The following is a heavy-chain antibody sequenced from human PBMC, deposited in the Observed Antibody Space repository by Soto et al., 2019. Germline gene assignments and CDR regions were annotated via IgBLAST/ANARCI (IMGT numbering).Heavy chain of an antibody. Sequence: EVQLLESGGGLVQPGGSLRLSCAASGFTFSSYAMSWVRQAPGKGLEWVSAISGSGGSTYYADSVKGRFTISRDNSKSTLYLQMNSLRAEDTAVYYCAKAPAAGFLYYYYGMDVWGQGTTVTVSS. V-gene: IGHV3-23*01. CDR1: GFTFSSYA. CDR2: ISGSGGST. CDR3: AKAPAAGFLYYYYGMDV. D-gene: IGHD6-13*01. J-gene: IGHJ6*02.